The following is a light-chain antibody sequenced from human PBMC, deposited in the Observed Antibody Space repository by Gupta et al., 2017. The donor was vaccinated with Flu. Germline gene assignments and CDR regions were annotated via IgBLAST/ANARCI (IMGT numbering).Light chain of an antibody. J-gene: IGLJ2*01. CDR3: QSYDLSTVV. CDR1: SGSIASNS. Sequence: NFMLTQPHSLSDPLGNTLTIPVTRSSGSIASNSVQWYQQRAGSAPNTVIYEEKQRPSGVPDRFSGSIDSSSNSVSLTISGLKTEDEDDYYCQSYDLSTVVFGGGTKLTVL. V-gene: IGLV6-57*03. CDR2: EEK.